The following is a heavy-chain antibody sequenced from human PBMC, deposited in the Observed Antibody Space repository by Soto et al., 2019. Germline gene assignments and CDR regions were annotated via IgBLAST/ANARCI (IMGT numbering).Heavy chain of an antibody. Sequence: QVQLQQWGAGPLRPLETLSLTCGVSGGSFSGDYWAWSRHPPGKGLEGIGEINDSGSITYNPSLKTRVSISVETSKYHYSLNVRSVTAADSAVYCGARESHDILTGPDWVGYVALGGRGTLVTV. D-gene: IGHD3-9*01. CDR3: ARESHDILTGPDWVGYVAL. J-gene: IGHJ2*01. CDR2: INDSGSI. V-gene: IGHV4-34*01. CDR1: GGSFSGDY.